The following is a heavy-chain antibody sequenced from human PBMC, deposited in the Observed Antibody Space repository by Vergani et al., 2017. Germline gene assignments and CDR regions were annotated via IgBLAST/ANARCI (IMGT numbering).Heavy chain of an antibody. CDR2: IHYSENT. Sequence: QLQLQQSGPGLVKPSETLFLTCTVSADSISSGSYYWGWIRQPPGKGLEWIGSIHYSENTNYNPSLKNRVTISVDTSKNQFSLTLTSVTAADTAVYYCASDTRSGRRADRWGRGILVTVTS. J-gene: IGHJ5*02. V-gene: IGHV4-61*01. D-gene: IGHD6-19*01. CDR3: ASDTRSGRRADR. CDR1: ADSISSGSYY.